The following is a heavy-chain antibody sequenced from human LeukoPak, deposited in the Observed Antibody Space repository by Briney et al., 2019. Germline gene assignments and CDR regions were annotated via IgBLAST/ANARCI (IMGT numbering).Heavy chain of an antibody. CDR1: GGTFSSYA. D-gene: IGHD1-26*01. Sequence: SVKVSCKASGGTFSSYAITWVRQAPGQGLEWMGGIIPIFGTANYARKFQGRVTITADESTSTAYMELSSLRSEDTAVYYCAGYLGSYYYYFDYWGQGTLVTVSS. CDR3: AGYLGSYYYYFDY. CDR2: IIPIFGTA. V-gene: IGHV1-69*13. J-gene: IGHJ4*02.